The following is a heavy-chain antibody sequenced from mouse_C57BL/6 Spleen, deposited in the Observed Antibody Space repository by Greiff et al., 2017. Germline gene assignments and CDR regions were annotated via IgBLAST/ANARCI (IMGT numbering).Heavy chain of an antibody. CDR1: GFNIKDDY. V-gene: IGHV14-4*01. Sequence: VQLQQSGAELVRPGASVKLSCTASGFNIKDDYMHWVKQRPEQGLEWIGWIDPENGDTEYASKFQGKATITADTSSNTAYLQLSSLTSEDTAVYYCTTWSYDYERGFDYWGQGTTLTVSS. CDR2: IDPENGDT. D-gene: IGHD2-4*01. CDR3: TTWSYDYERGFDY. J-gene: IGHJ2*01.